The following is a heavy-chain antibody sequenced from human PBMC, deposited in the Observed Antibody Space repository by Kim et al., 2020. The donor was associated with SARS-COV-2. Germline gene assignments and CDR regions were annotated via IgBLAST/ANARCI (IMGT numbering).Heavy chain of an antibody. CDR3: ATAYALWCATAAAGPDYYYFYGRDV. CDR2: FDPEDGET. Sequence: ASVKVSCKVSGYTLTELSMHWVRQAPGKGLEWMGGFDPEDGETIYAQKFQGRVTMTEDTSTDTAYMELSSLRSEDTAVYYCATAYALWCATAAAGPDYYYFYGRDVWGQGTTVTVSS. V-gene: IGHV1-24*01. J-gene: IGHJ6*02. D-gene: IGHD6-13*01. CDR1: GYTLTELS.